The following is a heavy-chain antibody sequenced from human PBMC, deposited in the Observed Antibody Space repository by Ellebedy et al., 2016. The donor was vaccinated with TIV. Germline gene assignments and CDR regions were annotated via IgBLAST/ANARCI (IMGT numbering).Heavy chain of an antibody. Sequence: GESLKISCAASGFTFSSFAMIWVRQAPGKGLEWVSRISADGSSTYYADSVRGRFTISRDNSNNTLYLQMNSLRAEDTAVYYCARVLGSAFDVWGQGTMVTVSS. CDR3: ARVLGSAFDV. CDR2: ISADGSST. CDR1: GFTFSSFA. V-gene: IGHV3-23*01. D-gene: IGHD1-26*01. J-gene: IGHJ3*01.